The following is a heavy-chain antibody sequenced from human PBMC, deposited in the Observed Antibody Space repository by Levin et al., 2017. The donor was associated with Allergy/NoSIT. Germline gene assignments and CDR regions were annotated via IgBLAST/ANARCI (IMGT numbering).Heavy chain of an antibody. V-gene: IGHV1-69*01. CDR2: IIPIFGTA. CDR3: AGDVVVVAATAYYGMDV. Sequence: GGSLRLSCKASGGTFSSYAISWVRQAPGQGLEWIGGIIPIFGTANYAQKFQGRVTITADDSTSTAYMELSSLRSEETAVYYCAGDVVVVAATAYYGMDVWGQGTTVTVSS. CDR1: GGTFSSYA. D-gene: IGHD2-15*01. J-gene: IGHJ6*02.